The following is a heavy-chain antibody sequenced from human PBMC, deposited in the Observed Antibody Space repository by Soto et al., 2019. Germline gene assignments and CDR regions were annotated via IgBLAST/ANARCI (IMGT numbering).Heavy chain of an antibody. CDR1: GFTFSSYG. D-gene: IGHD4-4*01. J-gene: IGHJ6*02. Sequence: PGGSLRLSCAASGFTFSSYGMHWVRQAPGKGLEWVAVISYDGSNKYYADSVKGRFTISRDNSKNTLYLQMNSLRAEDTAVYYCANQPISPTVSAEVYYYYYYGMDVWGQGTTVTVSS. CDR2: ISYDGSNK. V-gene: IGHV3-30*18. CDR3: ANQPISPTVSAEVYYYYYYGMDV.